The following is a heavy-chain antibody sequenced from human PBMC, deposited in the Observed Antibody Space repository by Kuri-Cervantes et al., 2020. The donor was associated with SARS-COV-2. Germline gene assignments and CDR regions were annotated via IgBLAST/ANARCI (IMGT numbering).Heavy chain of an antibody. V-gene: IGHV1-2*02. CDR3: ARSVREYDFWSGYPNWFDP. Sequence: ASVKVSCKASGYTFTGYYMHWVRQAPGQGLEWMGWINPNSGGTNYAQKFQGRVTMTRDTSISTAYMELSRLRSDDTAVYYCARSVREYDFWSGYPNWFDPWGQGTLVTVSS. J-gene: IGHJ5*02. CDR1: GYTFTGYY. CDR2: INPNSGGT. D-gene: IGHD3-3*01.